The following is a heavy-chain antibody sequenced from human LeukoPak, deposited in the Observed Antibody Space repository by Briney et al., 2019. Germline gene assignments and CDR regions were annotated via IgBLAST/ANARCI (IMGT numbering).Heavy chain of an antibody. CDR3: ARVLYDSSGYYVGAFDY. Sequence: GESLQISCKGSGSSFTSYWIGWVRQMPGKGLEWMGIIYPGDSDTRYSPSFQGQVTISADKSISTAYLQWSSLKASDTAMYYCARVLYDSSGYYVGAFDYWGQGTLVTVSS. V-gene: IGHV5-51*01. CDR2: IYPGDSDT. D-gene: IGHD3-22*01. CDR1: GSSFTSYW. J-gene: IGHJ4*02.